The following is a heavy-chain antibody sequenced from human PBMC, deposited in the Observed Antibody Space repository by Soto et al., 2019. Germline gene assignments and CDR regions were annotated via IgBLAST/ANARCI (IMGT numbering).Heavy chain of an antibody. D-gene: IGHD3-3*01. V-gene: IGHV3-33*01. CDR1: GFTFSSYG. CDR2: IWYDGSNK. J-gene: IGHJ5*02. Sequence: GGSLRLSCAASGFTFSSYGMHWVRQAPGKGLEWVAVIWYDGSNKYYADSVKGRFTISRDNSKNTLYLQMNSLRAEDTAVYYLAGEWTGGDFWSGYYKGRNWFDPWGQGTLVTVSS. CDR3: AGEWTGGDFWSGYYKGRNWFDP.